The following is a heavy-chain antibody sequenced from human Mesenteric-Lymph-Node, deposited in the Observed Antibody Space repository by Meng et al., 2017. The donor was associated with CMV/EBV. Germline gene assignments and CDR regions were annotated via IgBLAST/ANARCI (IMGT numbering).Heavy chain of an antibody. CDR3: AREVLVGAAIDV. CDR2: ISRIGDYV. D-gene: IGHD2-15*01. J-gene: IGHJ4*02. Sequence: GGSLRLSCAASGFTFYSYTMHWVRQAPGKGLEWVSSISRIGDYVYYGDSVRGRFTISRDNPTDSLFLQMNSLRAEDTAIYYRAREVLVGAAIDVWGRGTLVTVSS. CDR1: GFTFYSYT. V-gene: IGHV3-21*06.